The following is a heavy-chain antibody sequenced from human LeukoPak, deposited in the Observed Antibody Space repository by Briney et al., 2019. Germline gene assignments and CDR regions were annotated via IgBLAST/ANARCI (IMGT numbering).Heavy chain of an antibody. J-gene: IGHJ4*02. CDR3: ARDRTEGLQTLDY. Sequence: PGGSLRLSCAASGFTFNNYGMHWVRQAPGKGLEWVAVISYDGSNKYYADSVKGRFTISRDNSKNTLYLQMSSLRAEDTAVYYCARDRTEGLQTLDYWGQGTLVTVSS. CDR2: ISYDGSNK. D-gene: IGHD5-24*01. CDR1: GFTFNNYG. V-gene: IGHV3-30*03.